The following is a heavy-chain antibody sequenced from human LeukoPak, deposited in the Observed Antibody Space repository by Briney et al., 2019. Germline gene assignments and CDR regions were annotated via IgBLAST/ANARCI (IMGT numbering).Heavy chain of an antibody. D-gene: IGHD1-1*01. V-gene: IGHV4-34*01. CDR3: ARDVTGSASDY. CDR1: GGSFSGYS. J-gene: IGHJ4*02. CDR2: VNHSGST. Sequence: SETLSLTCAVSGGSFSGYSWSWIHQSPGKGLEWIGEVNHSGSTNYNPSLKSRVTTSVDKSKNQFSLKLGSVTAADTAVYYCARDVTGSASDYWGQGTLVTVSS.